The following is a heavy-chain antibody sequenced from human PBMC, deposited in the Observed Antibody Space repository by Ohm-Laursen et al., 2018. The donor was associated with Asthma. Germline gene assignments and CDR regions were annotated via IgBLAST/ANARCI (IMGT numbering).Heavy chain of an antibody. J-gene: IGHJ4*02. CDR2: ISAGGDTT. CDR3: ATFNWGSRGFDF. Sequence: SLRLSCAASGFTFSSYAMTWVRQAPGQGLEWLSCISAGGDTTYYADSVKGRFTISRDNSKNTLYLQMNGLRAADTAVYYCATFNWGSRGFDFWGQGALVTVSS. CDR1: GFTFSSYA. V-gene: IGHV3-23*01. D-gene: IGHD7-27*01.